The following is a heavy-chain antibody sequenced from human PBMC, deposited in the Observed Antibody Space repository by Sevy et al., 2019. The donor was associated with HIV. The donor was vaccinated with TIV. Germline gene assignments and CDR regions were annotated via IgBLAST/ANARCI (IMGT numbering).Heavy chain of an antibody. D-gene: IGHD2-2*01. V-gene: IGHV3-43*01. J-gene: IGHJ6*03. CDR3: AKAAAPTATSGFFYYMDV. CDR2: ITWEGGSK. Sequence: GGSLRLSCAASGFTFHDYTMHWVRQAPGKGLEWVSLITWEGGSKYYADSVRGRFTNSRDNSKNSLFLEMHNLRTEDTAMYYCAKAAAPTATSGFFYYMDVWGKGTTVTVSS. CDR1: GFTFHDYT.